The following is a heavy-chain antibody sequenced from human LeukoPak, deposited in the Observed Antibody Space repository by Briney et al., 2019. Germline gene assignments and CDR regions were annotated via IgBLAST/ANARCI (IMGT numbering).Heavy chain of an antibody. Sequence: SETLSLTCAVYGGSFSGYCWSWIRQPPGKGLEWIGEINHSGSTNYNPSLKSRVTMSVDPSKNHFSLKLSSVTAADTAVYYCARAKYYGPDYWGQGTLVTVSS. D-gene: IGHD3-10*01. CDR2: INHSGST. CDR1: GGSFSGYC. V-gene: IGHV4-34*01. J-gene: IGHJ4*02. CDR3: ARAKYYGPDY.